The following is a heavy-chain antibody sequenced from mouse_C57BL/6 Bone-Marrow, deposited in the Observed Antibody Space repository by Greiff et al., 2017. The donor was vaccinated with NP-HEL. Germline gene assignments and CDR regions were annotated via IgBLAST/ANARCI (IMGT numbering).Heavy chain of an antibody. Sequence: VQLQQSGAELARPGASVKLPCKASGYTFTSYGISWVKQRPGQGLEWIGEIYPRSGNTYYNEKFKGKATLTADKSSSTAYMELRSLTSEDSAVYFCARYGMDYWGQGTSVTVSS. V-gene: IGHV1-81*01. CDR3: ARYGMDY. CDR1: GYTFTSYG. D-gene: IGHD1-1*01. J-gene: IGHJ4*01. CDR2: IYPRSGNT.